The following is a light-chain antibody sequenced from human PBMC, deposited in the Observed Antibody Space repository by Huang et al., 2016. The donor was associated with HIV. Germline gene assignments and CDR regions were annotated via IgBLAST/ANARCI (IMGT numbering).Light chain of an antibody. V-gene: IGKV1-39*01. Sequence: DIQMTQSPSSLSASVGDRVTIACRASQSIGTDLNWYQQKRGKAPRLLIHDASSLQSGVPSRFSGSGSGTDFTLTISSLQPEDFATYYCQQSYSALGLTFGGGTKVEIK. CDR3: QQSYSALGLT. CDR2: DAS. J-gene: IGKJ4*01. CDR1: QSIGTD.